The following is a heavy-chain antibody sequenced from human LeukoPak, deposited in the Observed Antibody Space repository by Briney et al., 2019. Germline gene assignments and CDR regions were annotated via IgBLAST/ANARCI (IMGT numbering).Heavy chain of an antibody. CDR3: AKASYIRTGYSLFDY. V-gene: IGHV3-23*01. CDR2: ISDSGGST. CDR1: GFTFTSYA. D-gene: IGHD6-13*01. J-gene: IGHJ4*02. Sequence: GGSLRLSCAASGFTFTSYAMSWVRQAPGKGLEWVSAISDSGGSTYNAESVKGRFTISRDNSKNTLYLQMNSLRAEDTAVYYCAKASYIRTGYSLFDYWGQGTLVTVSS.